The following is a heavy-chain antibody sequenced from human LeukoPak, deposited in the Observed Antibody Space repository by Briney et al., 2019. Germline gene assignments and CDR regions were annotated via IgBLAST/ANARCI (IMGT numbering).Heavy chain of an antibody. CDR1: GYTLTELS. J-gene: IGHJ3*02. CDR3: ATSILVVVDTHAFDI. D-gene: IGHD3-22*01. CDR2: FDPEDGGT. Sequence: ASVKVSCKVSGYTLTELSMHWVRQAPGKGLEWVGGFDPEDGGTIYAQKFQGRVTMTEDTSTDTAYMELSSLRSEDTAVYYCATSILVVVDTHAFDIWGQGTMVTVSS. V-gene: IGHV1-24*01.